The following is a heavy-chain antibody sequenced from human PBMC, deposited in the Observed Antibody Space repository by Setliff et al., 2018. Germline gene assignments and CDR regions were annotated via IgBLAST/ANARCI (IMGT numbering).Heavy chain of an antibody. V-gene: IGHV5-51*01. CDR1: GYNFLDHW. CDR2: IYPDDSDT. D-gene: IGHD3-22*01. Sequence: GESLKISCKASGYNFLDHWIGWVRQMPGKGLEWMGIIYPDDSDTRYSPSVQGPFTISADKSISTAYLQWSSLKASDTAFYYCARRRRFDSGGPRSPWYFDLWGRGTLVTVSS. J-gene: IGHJ2*01. CDR3: ARRRRFDSGGPRSPWYFDL.